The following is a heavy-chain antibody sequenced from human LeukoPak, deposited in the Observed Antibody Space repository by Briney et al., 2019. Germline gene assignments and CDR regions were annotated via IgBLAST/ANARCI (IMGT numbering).Heavy chain of an antibody. V-gene: IGHV3-7*03. J-gene: IGHJ4*02. CDR1: GFTFNTYW. D-gene: IGHD3-3*01. CDR3: ARDVLGRSGEQLDY. Sequence: GGSLRLSCATSGFTFNTYWMTWVRQAAGKGLEWVANIKEDGSLKYYVDSVKGRFTISRDNAKNSLYLQMSSLRVEDTAVYYCARDVLGRSGEQLDYWGQGILVTVSS. CDR2: IKEDGSLK.